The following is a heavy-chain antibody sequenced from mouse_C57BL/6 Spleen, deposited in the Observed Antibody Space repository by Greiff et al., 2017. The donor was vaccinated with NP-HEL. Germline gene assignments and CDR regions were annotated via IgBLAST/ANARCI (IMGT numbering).Heavy chain of an antibody. J-gene: IGHJ1*03. Sequence: QVQLKQSGAELMKPGASVKLSCKATGHTFTGYWIEWVKHRPGHGLEWIGEILPGSGSTNYNEKFKGKATFTADTSSNTAYMQLSSLTTEDSAIYYCARHITTVVARYFDVWGTGTTVTVSA. V-gene: IGHV1-9*01. CDR1: GHTFTGYW. CDR2: ILPGSGST. D-gene: IGHD1-1*01. CDR3: ARHITTVVARYFDV.